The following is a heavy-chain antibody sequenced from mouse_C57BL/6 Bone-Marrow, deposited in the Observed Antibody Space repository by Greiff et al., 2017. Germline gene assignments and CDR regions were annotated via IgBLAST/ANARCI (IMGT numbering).Heavy chain of an antibody. CDR2: SRNKANDYTT. CDR3: ARDAGYYYGSSYWYFDV. Sequence: EVKVVESGGGLVQSGRSLRLSCATSGFTFSDFYMEWVRQAPGKGLEWIAASRNKANDYTTEYSASVKGRFIVSRDTSQSILYLQMNALRAEDTAIYYCARDAGYYYGSSYWYFDVWGTGTTVTVSS. V-gene: IGHV7-1*01. D-gene: IGHD1-1*01. CDR1: GFTFSDFY. J-gene: IGHJ1*03.